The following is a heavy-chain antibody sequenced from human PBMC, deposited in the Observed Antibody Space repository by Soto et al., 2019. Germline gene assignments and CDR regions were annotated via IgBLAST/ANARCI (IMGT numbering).Heavy chain of an antibody. CDR1: GASISDNNW. Sequence: QVQLQESGPGLVKPSGTLSLTCAVSGASISDNNWWSWVRQPPGKGLEWIGGIYHSGTANYSPSLNSRVTISLDKSNNQISLQLSSVTAADSAVYYCARHIGVPGTRGFDYWGQGTLVTVSS. CDR3: ARHIGVPGTRGFDY. CDR2: IYHSGTA. J-gene: IGHJ4*02. V-gene: IGHV4-4*02. D-gene: IGHD6-19*01.